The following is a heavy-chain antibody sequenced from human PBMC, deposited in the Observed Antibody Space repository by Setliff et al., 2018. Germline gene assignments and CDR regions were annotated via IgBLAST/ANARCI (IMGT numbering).Heavy chain of an antibody. CDR3: AKGLPLGRVQNWNYFDR. CDR2: IYYSGST. Sequence: SETLSLTCTVSGGSISSSSYYWGWIRQPPGKGLEWIGSIYYSGSTYYNPSLKSRVTISVDTSKNQFSPKLSSVTAADTAVYYCAKGLPLGRVQNWNYFDRWGQGTLVTVSS. D-gene: IGHD1-1*01. J-gene: IGHJ4*02. CDR1: GGSISSSSYY. V-gene: IGHV4-39*07.